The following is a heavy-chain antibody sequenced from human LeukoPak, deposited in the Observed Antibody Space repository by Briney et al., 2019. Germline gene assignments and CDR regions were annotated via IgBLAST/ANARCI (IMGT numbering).Heavy chain of an antibody. D-gene: IGHD3-3*01. CDR2: VHQSGST. Sequence: PSETLSLTCTVSGYSISSGYHYGWIRQPPGKGPEWIGSVHQSGSTYYNPSLKSRVTISIDNSKNQFSLKLTSVTAADTAVYYCGSQREWSLTEYHSDYWGQGTLVTVSS. V-gene: IGHV4-38-2*02. J-gene: IGHJ4*02. CDR1: GYSISSGYH. CDR3: GSQREWSLTEYHSDY.